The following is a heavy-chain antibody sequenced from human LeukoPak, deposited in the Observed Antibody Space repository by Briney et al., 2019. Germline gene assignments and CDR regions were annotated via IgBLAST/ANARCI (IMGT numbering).Heavy chain of an antibody. CDR3: AKSATTGYSSGWLDY. J-gene: IGHJ4*02. CDR2: ISYDGSNK. Sequence: PGRSLRLSCAASGFTFSSYGMHWVRQAPGKGLEWVAVISYDGSNKYYADSVKGRFTISRDNSKNTLYLQMNSLRAEDTAVYYCAKSATTGYSSGWLDYWGQGTLVTVSS. D-gene: IGHD6-19*01. CDR1: GFTFSSYG. V-gene: IGHV3-30*18.